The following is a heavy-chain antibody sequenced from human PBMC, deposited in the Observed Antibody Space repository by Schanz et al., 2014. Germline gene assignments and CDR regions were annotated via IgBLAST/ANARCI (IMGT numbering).Heavy chain of an antibody. V-gene: IGHV1-69*04. J-gene: IGHJ4*02. CDR2: IIPSLGLA. D-gene: IGHD2-21*01. CDR3: ARDRLECGAECYSVEVFEI. CDR1: GGTFSSFG. Sequence: VQLEQSGAEVKKPGSSVKVSCKASGGTFSSFGINRVRQAPGQGLEWMGRIIPSLGLAKYEQKFQDKVTITADTSTTTAYMELSGLRSEDTAVYYCARDRLECGAECYSVEVFEIWGQGTLVTVSS.